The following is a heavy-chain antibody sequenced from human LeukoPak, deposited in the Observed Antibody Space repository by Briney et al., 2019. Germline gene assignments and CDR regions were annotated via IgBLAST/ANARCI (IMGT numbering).Heavy chain of an antibody. CDR3: AELGITMIGGV. CDR2: IVFDGSKK. D-gene: IGHD3-10*02. V-gene: IGHV3-30*02. Sequence: PGGSLRLSCAASGFTFSNFGIHWVRQAPGKGLEWVSFIVFDGSKKFYADSVKGRFTISRDNAKNSLYLQMNSLRAEDTAVYYCAELGITMIGGVWGKGTTVTISS. J-gene: IGHJ6*04. CDR1: GFTFSNFG.